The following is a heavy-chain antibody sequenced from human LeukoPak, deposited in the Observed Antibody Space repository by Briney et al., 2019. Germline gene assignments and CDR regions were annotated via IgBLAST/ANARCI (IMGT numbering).Heavy chain of an antibody. V-gene: IGHV1-8*01. CDR3: ARAYDILTGYDAFDI. Sequence: ASVKVSCKASGYTFTSYDINWVRQATGQGLEWMGWMNPNSGNTGYAQKFQGRVTMTRNTSISTAYMELSSLRSEDTAVCYCARAYDILTGYDAFDIWGQGTMVTVSS. D-gene: IGHD3-9*01. CDR2: MNPNSGNT. J-gene: IGHJ3*02. CDR1: GYTFTSYD.